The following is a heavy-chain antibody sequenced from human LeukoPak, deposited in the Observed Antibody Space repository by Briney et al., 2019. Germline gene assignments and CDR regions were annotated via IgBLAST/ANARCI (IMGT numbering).Heavy chain of an antibody. D-gene: IGHD3-10*01. CDR3: ARDEGYYNGPYMDV. Sequence: PSQTLSLTCTVSGGSISSSSYYWGWIRQPPGKGLEWIGSIYYSGSTYYNPSLKSRVTISVDTSKNQFSLKLSSVTAADTAVYYCARDEGYYNGPYMDVWGKGTTVTVSS. V-gene: IGHV4-39*07. J-gene: IGHJ6*03. CDR1: GGSISSSSYY. CDR2: IYYSGST.